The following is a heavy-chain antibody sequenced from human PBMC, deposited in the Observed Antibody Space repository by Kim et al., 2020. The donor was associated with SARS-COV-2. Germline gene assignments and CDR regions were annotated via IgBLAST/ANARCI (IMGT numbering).Heavy chain of an antibody. V-gene: IGHV4-39*07. CDR3: ARGGYDSSGLIDY. J-gene: IGHJ4*02. Sequence: YNPSLKSRVTISVDTSKNQFSLKLSSVTAADTAVYYCARGGYDSSGLIDYWGQGTLVTVSS. D-gene: IGHD3-22*01.